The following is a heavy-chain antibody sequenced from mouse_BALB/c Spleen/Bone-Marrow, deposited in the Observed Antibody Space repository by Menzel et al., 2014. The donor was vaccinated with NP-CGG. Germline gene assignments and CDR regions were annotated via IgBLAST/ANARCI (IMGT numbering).Heavy chain of an antibody. V-gene: IGHV1-80*01. Sequence: QVQLKESGAELVRPGSSVKISCKASGYAFSVYWMNWVKQRPGQGLEWVGQIYPGDGDTNCNGKFKGRATLTADKSSNTAYMQLSSLTSEDSAVYFRARGGISVDYWGQGTTLTVSS. CDR2: IYPGDGDT. J-gene: IGHJ2*01. CDR3: ARGGISVDY. CDR1: GYAFSVYW.